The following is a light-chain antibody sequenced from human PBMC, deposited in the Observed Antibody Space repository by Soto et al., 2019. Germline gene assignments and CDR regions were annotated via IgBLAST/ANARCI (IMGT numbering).Light chain of an antibody. Sequence: DIVMTQSPATLSVSPGERATLSCRASQNIKSNLAWYQQKPGQAPRLLIYGPSIRATGIPARFSGSGSGTEFTLTISSLQSEDLAVYYCQQYNNWPLTFGGGTKLEIK. CDR3: QQYNNWPLT. CDR1: QNIKSN. J-gene: IGKJ4*01. V-gene: IGKV3-15*01. CDR2: GPS.